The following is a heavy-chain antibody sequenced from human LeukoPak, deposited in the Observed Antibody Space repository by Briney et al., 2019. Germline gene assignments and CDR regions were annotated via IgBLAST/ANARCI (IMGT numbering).Heavy chain of an antibody. D-gene: IGHD1-26*01. CDR2: MNPNSGNT. V-gene: IGHV1-8*01. CDR1: GYTFTSYD. CDR3: ARSIVGARRRIDY. Sequence: GASVKVSCKAAGYTFTSYDINWVRPATGQGLEWMGWMNPNSGNTGYAQKFQGRVTMTRSTSINTAYMELNSLTSEDTAVYYCARSIVGARRRIDYWGQGSLVTVSS. J-gene: IGHJ4*02.